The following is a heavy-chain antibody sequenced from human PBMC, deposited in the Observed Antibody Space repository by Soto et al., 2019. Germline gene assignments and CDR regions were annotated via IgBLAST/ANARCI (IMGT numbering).Heavy chain of an antibody. D-gene: IGHD6-13*01. CDR1: GFTFSSFG. CDR2: ISYDGSNK. Sequence: QVQLVESGGGVVQPGRSLRLSCAASGFTFSSFGMHWVRQAPGKGLEWVALISYDGSNKYYADSVKGRFTISRDNSKNTLYLQMNSLRAEDTAVYYCTKDFRQFDYRSSCPEYWGQGTLVTVSS. V-gene: IGHV3-30*18. CDR3: TKDFRQFDYRSSCPEY. J-gene: IGHJ4*02.